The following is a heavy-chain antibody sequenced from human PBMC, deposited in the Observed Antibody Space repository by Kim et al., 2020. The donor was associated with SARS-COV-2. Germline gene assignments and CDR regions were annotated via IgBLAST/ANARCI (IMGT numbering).Heavy chain of an antibody. CDR3: AMSLTVYFDY. CDR2: ISSNGGST. D-gene: IGHD4-4*01. J-gene: IGHJ4*02. CDR1: GFTFSSYA. V-gene: IGHV3-64D*09. Sequence: GGSLRLSCSASGFTFSSYAMHWVRQAPGKGLEYVSAISSNGGSTYYADSVKGRFTISRDNSKNTLYLQMSSLRAEDTAVYYCAMSLTVYFDYWGQGTLVTVSS.